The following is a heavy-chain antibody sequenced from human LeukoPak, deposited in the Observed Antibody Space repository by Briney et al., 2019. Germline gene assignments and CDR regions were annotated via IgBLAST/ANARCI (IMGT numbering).Heavy chain of an antibody. V-gene: IGHV4-39*01. CDR3: ARVKRQQLVRGAFDI. J-gene: IGHJ3*02. CDR2: IYYSGST. Sequence: SETLSLTCTVSGGSISSSSYYWGWIRQPPGKGLEWIGSIYYSGSTYYNPSLKSRVTISVDTSKNQFSLKLSSVTAADTAVYYCARVKRQQLVRGAFDIWGQGTMVTVSS. CDR1: GGSISSSSYY. D-gene: IGHD6-13*01.